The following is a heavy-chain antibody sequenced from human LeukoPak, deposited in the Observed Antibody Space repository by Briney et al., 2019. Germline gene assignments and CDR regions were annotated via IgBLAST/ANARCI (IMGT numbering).Heavy chain of an antibody. V-gene: IGHV4-4*02. CDR1: GGSISSSNW. J-gene: IGHJ6*02. CDR3: ARDRGLDSSSWYDYYYYGMDV. Sequence: SETLSLTCAVSGGSISSSNWWSWVRQPPGKGLEWIGEIYHSGSTNYNPSLKSRVTISVDKSKNQFSLKLSSVTAADTAVYYCARDRGLDSSSWYDYYYYGMDVWGQGTTVTVSS. D-gene: IGHD6-13*01. CDR2: IYHSGST.